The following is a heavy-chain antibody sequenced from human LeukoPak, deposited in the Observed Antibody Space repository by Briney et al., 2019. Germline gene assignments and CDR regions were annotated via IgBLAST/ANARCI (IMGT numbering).Heavy chain of an antibody. CDR1: GFTFSSYE. D-gene: IGHD1-14*01. CDR3: ARLRLRINWFDP. Sequence: GGSLRLSCAASGFTFSSYEMNWVRQAPGKGLEGVSYISSSGSTTYYADSVKGRFTISRDNAKNSLYLQVNSLRAEDTAVYYCARLRLRINWFDPWGQGTLVTVSS. CDR2: ISSSGSTT. J-gene: IGHJ5*02. V-gene: IGHV3-48*03.